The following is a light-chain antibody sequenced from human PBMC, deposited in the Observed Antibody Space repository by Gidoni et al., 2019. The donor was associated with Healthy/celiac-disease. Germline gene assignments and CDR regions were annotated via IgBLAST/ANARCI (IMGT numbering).Light chain of an antibody. CDR2: LGS. CDR1: QSLLHSNGYNY. Sequence: DSGMTQSPLSLPVTPGEPASISCRSSQSLLHSNGYNYLDWYLQKPGQSPQLLIYLGSNRASGVPDRFSGSGSGTDFTLKISRVEAEDVGVYYCMQALQTPWTFGQXTKVEIK. V-gene: IGKV2-28*01. CDR3: MQALQTPWT. J-gene: IGKJ1*01.